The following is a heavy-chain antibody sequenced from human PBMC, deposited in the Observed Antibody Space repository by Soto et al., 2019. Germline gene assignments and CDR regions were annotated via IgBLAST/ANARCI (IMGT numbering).Heavy chain of an antibody. CDR3: AKSYSSNWYDYFDY. Sequence: PGGSLRLSCAASGFTFSSYAMSWVRQAPGKGLEWVSAISGSGDSTYYADSVKGRFTISSDTSKNTLYLQMDSLRAEDTALYYCAKSYSSNWYDYFDYWGQGTMVTVSS. V-gene: IGHV3-23*01. CDR2: ISGSGDST. CDR1: GFTFSSYA. D-gene: IGHD6-13*01. J-gene: IGHJ4*02.